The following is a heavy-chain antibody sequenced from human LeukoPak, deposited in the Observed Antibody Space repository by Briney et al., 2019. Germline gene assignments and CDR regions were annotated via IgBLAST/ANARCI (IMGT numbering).Heavy chain of an antibody. Sequence: PGGSLRLSCGASGFTFSSCEMNWVRQAPGKGLEWVSYISSSGSTIYYADSVKGRFTISRDNAKNSLYLQMNSLRAEDTAVYYCARERVDYGDLYYYYYYMDVWGQGTLVTVSS. V-gene: IGHV3-48*03. CDR2: ISSSGSTI. CDR3: ARERVDYGDLYYYYYYMDV. J-gene: IGHJ6*03. D-gene: IGHD4-17*01. CDR1: GFTFSSCE.